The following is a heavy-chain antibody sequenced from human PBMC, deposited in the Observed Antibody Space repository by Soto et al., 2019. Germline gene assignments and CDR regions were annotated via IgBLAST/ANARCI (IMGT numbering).Heavy chain of an antibody. CDR2: VFHIART. Sequence: QVHLQESGPGLVKASGTLSLTCDVSGTSISSSNWWGWVRQPPGEGLEGIGEVFHIARTHYNPSLKSRVYMSLDKYDKKLSLRITSVTDEDTAVYYCARVFSLGELSSYRRIDYWGQGTLVTVSA. V-gene: IGHV4-4*02. CDR1: GTSISSSNW. D-gene: IGHD3-16*02. J-gene: IGHJ4*02. CDR3: ARVFSLGELSSYRRIDY.